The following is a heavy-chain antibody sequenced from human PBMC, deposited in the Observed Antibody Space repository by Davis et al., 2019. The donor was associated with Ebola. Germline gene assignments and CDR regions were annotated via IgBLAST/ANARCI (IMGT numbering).Heavy chain of an antibody. V-gene: IGHV4-34*01. CDR3: ARRGFWSGYGGYFDY. D-gene: IGHD3-3*01. J-gene: IGHJ4*02. CDR1: GGSFSGYY. CDR2: INHSGST. Sequence: GSLRLSCAVYGGSFSGYYWSWNRQPPGKGLEWIGEINHSGSTNYNPSLKSRVTISVDTSKNQFSLKLSSVTAADTAVYYCARRGFWSGYGGYFDYWGQGTLVTVSS.